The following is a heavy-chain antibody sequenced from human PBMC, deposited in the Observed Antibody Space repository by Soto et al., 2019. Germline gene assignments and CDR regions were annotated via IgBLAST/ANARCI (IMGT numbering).Heavy chain of an antibody. J-gene: IGHJ6*02. V-gene: IGHV4-4*02. CDR2: IYHSGST. Sequence: SETLSLTCAVSGGSISSSNWWSWVRQPPGKGLEWIGEIYHSGSTNYNPSLKSRVTISVDKSRNQFSLKLSSVTAADTAVYYCARDLKGYCSSTSCEGYYYYYGMDVWGQGTTVTVSS. CDR3: ARDLKGYCSSTSCEGYYYYYGMDV. D-gene: IGHD2-2*01. CDR1: GGSISSSNW.